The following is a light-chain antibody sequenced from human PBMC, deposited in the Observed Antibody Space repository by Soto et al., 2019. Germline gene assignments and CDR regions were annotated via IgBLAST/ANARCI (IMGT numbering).Light chain of an antibody. Sequence: QSALTQPPSASGSPGQSVTISCTGTSSDVGGYNYVSWYQQHPGKAPKLMIYEVSKRPSGVPDRFSGSKSGNTASLTVSGIQAEDEAYYYCSTYADSNIYVFGTGTKLTVL. J-gene: IGLJ1*01. CDR1: SSDVGGYNY. V-gene: IGLV2-8*01. CDR2: EVS. CDR3: STYADSNIYV.